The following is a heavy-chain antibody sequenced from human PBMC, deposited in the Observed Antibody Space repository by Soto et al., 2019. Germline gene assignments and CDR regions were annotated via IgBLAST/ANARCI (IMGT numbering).Heavy chain of an antibody. J-gene: IGHJ3*02. Sequence: PGESLKISCKGSGYSFTSYWIGWVRQMPGKGLEWMGIIYPGDSDTRYSPSSQGQVTISADKSISTAYLQWSSLKASDTAMYYCARPRVSSSSRPDAFDIWGQGTMVTVSS. V-gene: IGHV5-51*01. CDR1: GYSFTSYW. CDR3: ARPRVSSSSRPDAFDI. CDR2: IYPGDSDT. D-gene: IGHD6-6*01.